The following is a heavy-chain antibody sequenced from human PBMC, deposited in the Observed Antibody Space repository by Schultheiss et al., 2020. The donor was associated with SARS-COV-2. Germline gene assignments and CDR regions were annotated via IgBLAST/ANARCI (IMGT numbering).Heavy chain of an antibody. CDR3: ARDELSSGWSFDY. D-gene: IGHD6-19*01. J-gene: IGHJ4*02. CDR1: RFTFTNYA. CDR2: IWYDGSNK. Sequence: GGSLRLSCAASRFTFTNYAIHVRQAPGKGLEWVAIIWYDGSNKYYADSVKGRFTISRDNSKNTLYLQMNSLRAEDTAVYYCARDELSSGWSFDYWGQGTLVTVSS. V-gene: IGHV3-33*08.